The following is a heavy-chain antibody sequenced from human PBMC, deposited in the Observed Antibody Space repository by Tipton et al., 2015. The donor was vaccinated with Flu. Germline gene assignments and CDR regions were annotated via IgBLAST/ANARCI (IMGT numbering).Heavy chain of an antibody. J-gene: IGHJ4*02. CDR3: AKVDSSGWSRFDY. CDR2: ISGSGHGT. CDR1: GFTFKSVY. D-gene: IGHD6-19*01. Sequence: SLRLSCAASGFTFKSVYMSWVRQAPEKGLEWASTISGSGHGTYYADSVKGRFTISRENSKNTLYLQMNSLRAEDTAVYFCAKVDSSGWSRFDYWGLGTLVTVSS. V-gene: IGHV3-23*01.